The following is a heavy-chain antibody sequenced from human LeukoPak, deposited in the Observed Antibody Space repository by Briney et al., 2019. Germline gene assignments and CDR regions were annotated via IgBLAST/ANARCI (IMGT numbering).Heavy chain of an antibody. CDR1: GFTFSSYE. D-gene: IGHD2-21*02. Sequence: GGSLRLSCAASGFTFSSYELNWVRQAPGKGLEWVSYISDVGTTQHYADSVKGRFTISRDNDKSSLYLQMNSLTDEDTAIYYCARDLSKVTAYDYGSSNWGHGTMVIVSS. J-gene: IGHJ3*01. CDR3: ARDLSKVTAYDYGSSN. CDR2: ISDVGTTQ. V-gene: IGHV3-48*03.